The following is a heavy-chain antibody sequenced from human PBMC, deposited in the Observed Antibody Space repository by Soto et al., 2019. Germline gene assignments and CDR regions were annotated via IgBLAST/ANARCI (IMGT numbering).Heavy chain of an antibody. J-gene: IGHJ4*02. CDR2: INYSGST. D-gene: IGHD3-10*01. V-gene: IGHV4-34*01. CDR3: ARGRSTLVRGVFDN. Sequence: QVQLQQWGARLLKPSETLSLTCAVYGGSFSAYYWTWIRQPPGKGPEWIGEINYSGSTNYKPSLNSRVTISVDTSKNRFSLKLNSVTAADTAVYYCARGRSTLVRGVFDNWGQGTLVTVSS. CDR1: GGSFSAYY.